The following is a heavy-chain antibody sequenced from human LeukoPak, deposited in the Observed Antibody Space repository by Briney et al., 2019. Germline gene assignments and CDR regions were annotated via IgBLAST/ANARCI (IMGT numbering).Heavy chain of an antibody. V-gene: IGHV1-2*02. CDR3: ARGGDAPTHMDV. CDR2: INPNGGGT. D-gene: IGHD3-16*01. Sequence: ASVKVSCKASGYTFTGYYMHWVRQAPGQGLEWMGWINPNGGGTNYAQKFQGRVTMTRDTSISTACMELSRLRSDDTAVYYCARGGDAPTHMDVWGKGTTVTVSS. CDR1: GYTFTGYY. J-gene: IGHJ6*03.